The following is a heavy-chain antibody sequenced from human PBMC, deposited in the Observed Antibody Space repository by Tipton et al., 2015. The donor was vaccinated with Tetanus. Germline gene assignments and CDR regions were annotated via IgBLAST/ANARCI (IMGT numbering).Heavy chain of an antibody. V-gene: IGHV4-34*11. J-gene: IGHJ3*02. Sequence: LRLSCAVYGGSFSGYYWSWIRQPPEKGLEWIGNLHYTGSTKYNPSLKSRVTMSVDTSKNHFSLNLRSVTAADTAVYFCARDPGDFASGGTFDIWGQGTMVAVSS. CDR2: LHYTGST. D-gene: IGHD4-23*01. CDR1: GGSFSGYY. CDR3: ARDPGDFASGGTFDI.